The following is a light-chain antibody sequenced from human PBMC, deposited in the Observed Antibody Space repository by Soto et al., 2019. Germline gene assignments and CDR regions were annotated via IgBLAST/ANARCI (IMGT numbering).Light chain of an antibody. CDR2: AAS. CDR1: QNISSSY. V-gene: IGKV3-20*01. J-gene: IGKJ4*01. CDR3: QHDDGSHT. Sequence: EIVLTQSPHTLSLSPGERASLSCRTSQNISSSYFAWYQQKPGQSPRLLVYAASIRAPGIPDRFRGSGSGADFTLTICRLEPAEVAVYFLQHDDGSHTFGGGTRVEIK.